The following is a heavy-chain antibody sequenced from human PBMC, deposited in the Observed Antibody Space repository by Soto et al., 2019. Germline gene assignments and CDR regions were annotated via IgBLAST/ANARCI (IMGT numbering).Heavy chain of an antibody. CDR3: TTDPWGIMITFGGVYPEGQPLYYYGMDV. CDR2: IKSKTDGGTT. Sequence: GGSLRLSCAASGFTFSNAWMNWVRQAPGKGLEWVGRIKSKTDGGTTDYAAPVKGRFTISRGDSKNTLYLQMNSLKTEDTAVYYCTTDPWGIMITFGGVYPEGQPLYYYGMDVWGQGTTVTVSS. D-gene: IGHD3-16*01. CDR1: GFTFSNAW. J-gene: IGHJ6*02. V-gene: IGHV3-15*07.